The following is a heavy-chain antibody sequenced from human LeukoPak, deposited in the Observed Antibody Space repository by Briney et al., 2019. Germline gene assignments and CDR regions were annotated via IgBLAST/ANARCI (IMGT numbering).Heavy chain of an antibody. CDR1: GYSHTNYQ. J-gene: IGHJ4*02. Sequence: GASVSVTFTSSGYSHTNYQMHWVRQAPGQGRESLTVINPGNGHIVYAQRFLRRVAITSDTSTTSVYMNPRSPGVDSSAVYYCAREQSGGHYDFWGPGSQVTVSS. CDR3: AREQSGGHYDF. D-gene: IGHD4-23*01. CDR2: INPGNGHI. V-gene: IGHV1-46*01.